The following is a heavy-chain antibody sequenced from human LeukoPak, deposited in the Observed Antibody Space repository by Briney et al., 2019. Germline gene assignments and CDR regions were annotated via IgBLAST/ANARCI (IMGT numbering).Heavy chain of an antibody. CDR1: GFTFSSYA. J-gene: IGHJ3*02. V-gene: IGHV3-23*01. D-gene: IGHD3-22*01. CDR3: AKALGYYDSSGPDI. Sequence: GGSLRLSCAASGFTFSSYAMSWVRQAPGKGLEWVSALSGSGGSTYYADSVKGRFTISRDSSKNTLYLQMNSLRAEDTAVYYCAKALGYYDSSGPDIGGQGTMVTVSS. CDR2: LSGSGGST.